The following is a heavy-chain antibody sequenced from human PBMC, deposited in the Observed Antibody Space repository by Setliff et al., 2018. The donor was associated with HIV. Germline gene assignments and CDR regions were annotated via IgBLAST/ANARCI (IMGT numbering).Heavy chain of an antibody. CDR2: ISSSGTT. CDR1: DDSFSNYD. D-gene: IGHD3-10*01. J-gene: IGHJ4*02. Sequence: SETLSLTCVVSDDSFSNYDWTWIRQSPGKALEWIGYISSSGTTNYNPSLRSRVTISMETSNTRFSLWLRSATAADTATYFCARHARRSDDSWFAQAYSFNYWGQGALVTVSS. V-gene: IGHV4-4*09. CDR3: ARHARRSDDSWFAQAYSFNY.